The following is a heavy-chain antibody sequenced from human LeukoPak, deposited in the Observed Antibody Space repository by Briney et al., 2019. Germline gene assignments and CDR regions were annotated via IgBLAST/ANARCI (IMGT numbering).Heavy chain of an antibody. CDR3: AVRTGTYTYYFDY. CDR2: ISTYKGNT. J-gene: IGHJ4*02. V-gene: IGHV1-18*01. Sequence: SVTVSCKTSGYTFTNYGISWMRQAPGQGFEWMGWISTYKGNTNYAQKFQGRVTLTTDTSTSKAYMELRSLRSDDTAVYYRAVRTGTYTYYFDYGGRGTVVTVSS. CDR1: GYTFTNYG. D-gene: IGHD1-26*01.